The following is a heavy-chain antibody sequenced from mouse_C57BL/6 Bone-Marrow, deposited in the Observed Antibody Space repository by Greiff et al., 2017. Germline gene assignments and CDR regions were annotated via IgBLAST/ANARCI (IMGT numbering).Heavy chain of an antibody. Sequence: EVKLQESGPELVKPGASVKIPCKASGYTFTDYNMDWVKQSHGKSLEWIGDINPNNGGTIYNQKFKGKATLTVDKSSSTAYMELRSLTSEDTAVYYCARSYYSNYEFAYWGQGTLVTVSA. V-gene: IGHV1-18*01. CDR2: INPNNGGT. J-gene: IGHJ3*01. CDR3: ARSYYSNYEFAY. CDR1: GYTFTDYN. D-gene: IGHD2-5*01.